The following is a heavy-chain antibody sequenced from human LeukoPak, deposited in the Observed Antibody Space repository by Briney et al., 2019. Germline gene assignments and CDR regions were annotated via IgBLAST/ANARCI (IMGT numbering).Heavy chain of an antibody. CDR3: AKGRVVYYDTTGYRPDDSFDI. D-gene: IGHD3-22*01. CDR1: GYTFRNYG. V-gene: IGHV1-18*01. CDR2: ISTFNGHT. Sequence: ASVKVSCKTSGYTFRNYGISWVRQAPGQGLEWMGWISTFNGHTKYTQSLRDRLTLTTDTSTSTIYMELRGLRSDDTAVYYCAKGRVVYYDTTGYRPDDSFDIWGQGTMVTVSS. J-gene: IGHJ3*02.